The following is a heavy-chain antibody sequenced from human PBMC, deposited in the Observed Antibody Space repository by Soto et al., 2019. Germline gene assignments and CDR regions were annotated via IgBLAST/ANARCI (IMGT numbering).Heavy chain of an antibody. CDR2: TYYRSKWYN. CDR3: ARGQYSSSGYYYCGMDV. D-gene: IGHD6-6*01. J-gene: IGHJ6*02. CDR1: GDSVSSNSAA. Sequence: SQTLSLTCAISGDSVSSNSAAWNWIRQSPSRGLEWLGRTYYRSKWYNDYAVSVKSRITINPDTSKNQFSLQLNSVTPEDTAVYYCARGQYSSSGYYYCGMDVWGQGTTVTVSS. V-gene: IGHV6-1*01.